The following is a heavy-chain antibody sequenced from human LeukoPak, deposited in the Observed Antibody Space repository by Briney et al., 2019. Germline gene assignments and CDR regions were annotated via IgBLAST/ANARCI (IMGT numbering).Heavy chain of an antibody. D-gene: IGHD2-8*01. CDR1: GFTFSNHP. V-gene: IGHV3-23*01. CDR2: ISDSDSDK. Sequence: PGGSLTLSCAASGFTFSNHPMTWVRQAPGKELEGVSVISDSDSDKYYADSVKGRFTISRDNSKYTVFPQMNSLRAEDTALYYCVKGAPYCTTGACPSYFDSWGHGSLVSVSS. J-gene: IGHJ4*01. CDR3: VKGAPYCTTGACPSYFDS.